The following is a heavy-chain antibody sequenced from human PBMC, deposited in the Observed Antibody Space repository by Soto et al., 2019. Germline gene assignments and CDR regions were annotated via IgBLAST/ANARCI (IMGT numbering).Heavy chain of an antibody. CDR3: ARESEDLTSNFDY. J-gene: IGHJ4*02. CDR1: GASVSTGAYY. CDR2: VYESGYT. Sequence: SETLSLTCTVSGASVSTGAYYWGWVRQRPGRGLEWIGYVYESGYTYYNMSLKSRLTISLDRSNNQFSLGLTSVTAADTAVYYCARESEDLTSNFDYWGQGTLVTVSS. V-gene: IGHV4-31*03.